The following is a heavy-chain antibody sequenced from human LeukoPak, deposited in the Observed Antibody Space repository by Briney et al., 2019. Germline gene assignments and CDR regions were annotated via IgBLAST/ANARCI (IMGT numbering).Heavy chain of an antibody. CDR1: GYTFTSYG. CDR3: ARGGPHDYGDYSSVRFDP. Sequence: ASVKVSCKASGYTFTSYGISWVRQAPGQGLEWMGWISAYNGNTNYAQKLQGRVTMTTDTSTSTAYMELRSLRSDDTAVYYCARGGPHDYGDYSSVRFDPWGQGTLVTVSS. J-gene: IGHJ5*02. D-gene: IGHD4-17*01. V-gene: IGHV1-18*01. CDR2: ISAYNGNT.